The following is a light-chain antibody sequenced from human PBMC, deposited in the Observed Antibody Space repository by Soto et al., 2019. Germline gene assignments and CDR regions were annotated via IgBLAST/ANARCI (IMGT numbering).Light chain of an antibody. V-gene: IGKV3-20*01. J-gene: IGKJ1*01. Sequence: ENLLTQSPGTLSLSPGEGATLSCRASRGVSANYLAWYQQKPGQAPRLLIFGASYRATGIPARFSGSGSGTEFNLTISSLQAEDVAVYYCQQYYSSPPTFGQGTKVDIK. CDR1: RGVSANY. CDR2: GAS. CDR3: QQYYSSPPT.